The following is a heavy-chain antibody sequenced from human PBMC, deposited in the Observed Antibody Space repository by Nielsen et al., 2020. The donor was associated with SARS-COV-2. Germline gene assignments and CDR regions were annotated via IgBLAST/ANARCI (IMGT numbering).Heavy chain of an antibody. Sequence: GESLKISCAASGFTFSAYGMHWVRQTPANGLEWVAVISYDAVNVDYADSVRGRFTVSRDNAKNSLYLQMNSLRAEDTAVYYCAREGGDSGSRYALDIWGQGTPVTVSS. CDR3: AREGGDSGSRYALDI. CDR2: ISYDAVNV. V-gene: IGHV3-30*03. D-gene: IGHD1-26*01. J-gene: IGHJ6*02. CDR1: GFTFSAYG.